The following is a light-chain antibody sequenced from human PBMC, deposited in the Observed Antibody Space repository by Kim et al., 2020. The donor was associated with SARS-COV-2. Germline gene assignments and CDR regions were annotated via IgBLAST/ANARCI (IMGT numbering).Light chain of an antibody. Sequence: AYVGDRVTVTCRASQGVSSDLAWYQQKPGKAPKLLIYAASTLQSGVPSRFSGSGSGTEFTLTISSLQSEDFATYSCQHHSGYPWTFGPGTKVDIK. J-gene: IGKJ1*01. CDR2: AAS. CDR1: QGVSSD. V-gene: IGKV1-8*01. CDR3: QHHSGYPWT.